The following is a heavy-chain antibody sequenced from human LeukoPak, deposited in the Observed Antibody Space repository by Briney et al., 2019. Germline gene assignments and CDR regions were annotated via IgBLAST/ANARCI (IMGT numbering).Heavy chain of an antibody. Sequence: GGSLRLSCAASGFTVSSNYMSWVRQAPGKGLEWVSVIYSGGSTYYADSVKGRFTISRHNSKNTLYLQMNSLRAEDTAVYYCARDHDEDYYYGMDVWGQGTTATVSS. CDR1: GFTVSSNY. CDR2: IYSGGST. V-gene: IGHV3-53*04. J-gene: IGHJ6*02. CDR3: ARDHDEDYYYGMDV.